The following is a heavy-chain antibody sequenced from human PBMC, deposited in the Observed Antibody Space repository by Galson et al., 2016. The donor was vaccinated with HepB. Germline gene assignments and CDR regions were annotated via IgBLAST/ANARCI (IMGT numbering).Heavy chain of an antibody. CDR1: GASTKSYY. CDR2: IYYSGTT. CDR3: ARESSSWYQNWFDP. J-gene: IGHJ5*02. D-gene: IGHD2-2*01. V-gene: IGHV4-59*12. Sequence: SETLSLTCTVSGASTKSYYWSWIRQPPGKGLEWIGYIYYSGTTNYNPSLRSRFTMSVDTSKNQFSLNLSSVTAADTAVYYCARESSSWYQNWFDPWGQGTLVTVSS.